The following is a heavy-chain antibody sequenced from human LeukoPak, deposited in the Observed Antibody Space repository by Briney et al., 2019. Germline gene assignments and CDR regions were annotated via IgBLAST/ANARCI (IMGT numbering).Heavy chain of an antibody. V-gene: IGHV7-4-1*02. CDR2: ISTDTGNP. Sequence: ASVKVSCKASGYTFTSYDIHWVRQAPGQGLEWMGWISTDTGNPTYAQGFTGRFVFSLDTSVSTAYLQISSLKAEDTAVYYCARDQLGGEEWLYYFDYWGQGTLVTVSS. D-gene: IGHD3-3*01. J-gene: IGHJ4*02. CDR1: GYTFTSYD. CDR3: ARDQLGGEEWLYYFDY.